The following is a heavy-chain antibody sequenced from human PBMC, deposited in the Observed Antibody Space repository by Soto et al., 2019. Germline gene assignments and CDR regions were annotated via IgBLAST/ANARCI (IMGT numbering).Heavy chain of an antibody. D-gene: IGHD4-17*01. CDR1: GGSISSGGYY. V-gene: IGHV4-31*03. CDR3: ARVKEWRGDYGYYYGMDV. Sequence: SETLSLTCTVYGGSISSGGYYWSWIRQHPXKGLEWIGYIYYSGSTYYNPSLKSRVTISVDTSKNQFSLKLSSVTAADTAVYYCARVKEWRGDYGYYYGMDVWGQGTTVTVSS. CDR2: IYYSGST. J-gene: IGHJ6*02.